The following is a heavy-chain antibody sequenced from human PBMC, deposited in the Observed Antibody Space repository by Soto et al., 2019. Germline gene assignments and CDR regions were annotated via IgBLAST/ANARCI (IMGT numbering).Heavy chain of an antibody. D-gene: IGHD2-21*01. J-gene: IGHJ3*01. V-gene: IGHV1-3*01. CDR2: INPDTGDT. CDR1: GYTFTSLT. CDR3: ARARERKRRAYGVVGANRAFDV. Sequence: GASVKVSCKTSGYTFTSLTIHWVRQAPGQGLEWVAQINPDTGDTGFSQRFQGRVTLSGDTSANTVYLDLTSLRSEDTALYFCARARERKRRAYGVVGANRAFDVWGPGTLVTVSS.